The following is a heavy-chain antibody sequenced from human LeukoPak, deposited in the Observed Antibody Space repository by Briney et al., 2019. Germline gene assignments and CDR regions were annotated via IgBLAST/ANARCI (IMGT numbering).Heavy chain of an antibody. V-gene: IGHV1-69*13. J-gene: IGHJ4*02. D-gene: IGHD5-18*01. CDR2: IIPIFGTA. CDR1: GGTFSGYA. Sequence: GASVKVSCKASGGTFSGYAISWVRQAPGQGLEWMGGIIPIFGTANYAQKFQGRVTITADESTSTAYMELSSLRSEDTAVYYCARGPDSYGYPYYFDYWGQGTLVTVSS. CDR3: ARGPDSYGYPYYFDY.